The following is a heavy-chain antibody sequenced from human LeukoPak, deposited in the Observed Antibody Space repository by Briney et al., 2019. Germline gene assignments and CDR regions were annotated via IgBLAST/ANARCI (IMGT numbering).Heavy chain of an antibody. J-gene: IGHJ6*02. CDR3: AKHLRATNTYIFFGLDV. CDR2: INWNGGGT. CDR1: GITFKDYG. V-gene: IGHV3-9*01. D-gene: IGHD1-26*01. Sequence: GGSLRLSCAATGITFKDYGMHWGRQPPGKGLEWVSGINWNGGGTDYADSVKGRLTISRDNAKNSLYLQMTSLRPEDTALYYCAKHLRATNTYIFFGLDVWGQGTTVTVSS.